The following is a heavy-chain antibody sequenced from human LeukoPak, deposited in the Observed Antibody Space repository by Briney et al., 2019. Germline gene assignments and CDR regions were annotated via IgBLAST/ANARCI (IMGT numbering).Heavy chain of an antibody. CDR3: ARLMNWLASFDY. J-gene: IGHJ4*02. CDR2: IYYSGST. Sequence: PSETLSLTCTVSGGSISSSSYYWGWIRQPPGKGLEWIGSIYYSGSTYHNPSLKSRVTISVDTSKNQFSLKLSSVAAADTAVYYCARLMNWLASFDYWGQGTLVTVSS. D-gene: IGHD6-19*01. V-gene: IGHV4-39*01. CDR1: GGSISSSSYY.